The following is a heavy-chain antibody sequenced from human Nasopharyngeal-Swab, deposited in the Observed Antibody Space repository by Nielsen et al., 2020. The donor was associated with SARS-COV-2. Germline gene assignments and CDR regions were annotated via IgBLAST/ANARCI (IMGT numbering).Heavy chain of an antibody. CDR3: ARGSSDH. V-gene: IGHV1-3*01. Sequence: WVRQAPGQRLEWMGCLHAGHGNTKYSQKFQGRVTITRDTSASTAYMELSSLRSEDTAVYYCARGSSDHWGQGTLVTVSS. CDR2: LHAGHGNT. J-gene: IGHJ4*02. D-gene: IGHD6-6*01.